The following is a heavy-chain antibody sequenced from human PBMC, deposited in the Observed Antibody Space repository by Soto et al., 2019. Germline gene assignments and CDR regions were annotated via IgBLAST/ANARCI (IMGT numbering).Heavy chain of an antibody. J-gene: IGHJ4*02. CDR3: PRGRLGHLNTPPEYFDY. V-gene: IGHV4-34*01. Sequence: SETLSLTCAVYGGPFSGYYWSWIRQPPGKGLEWIGEINHSGSTNYNPSLKSRVTISVDASKNQFSLKLSSVTAADTAVYYCPRGRLGHLNTPPEYFDYWGQGTLVTVSS. CDR2: INHSGST. CDR1: GGPFSGYY.